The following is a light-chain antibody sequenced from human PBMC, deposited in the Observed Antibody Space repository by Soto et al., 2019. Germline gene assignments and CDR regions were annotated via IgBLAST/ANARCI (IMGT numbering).Light chain of an antibody. V-gene: IGKV3-15*01. Sequence: EIVMTQSPATLSLSPGERATLSCGASQSINSNLAWYQQKPGQVPRLFIFRASSRAAGIPARFSGSGSGTEFNLTISGLQSEDFAVYYCQQYNNWPRATFGGGTRVEIK. CDR3: QQYNNWPRAT. CDR1: QSINSN. CDR2: RAS. J-gene: IGKJ4*01.